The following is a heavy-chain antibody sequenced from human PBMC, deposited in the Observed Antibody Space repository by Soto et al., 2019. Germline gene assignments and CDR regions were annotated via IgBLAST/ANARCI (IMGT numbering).Heavy chain of an antibody. CDR1: GYTFTSYY. CDR2: INPSGGST. V-gene: IGHV1-46*01. Sequence: GASVKVSCKASGYTFTSYYMHWVRQAPGQGLEWMGIINPSGGSTSYAQKFQGRVTMTRDTSTSTVYMELSSLRSEDTAVYYCARAAEYYDFWSGPQHYYFDYWGQGTLVTVSS. D-gene: IGHD3-3*01. CDR3: ARAAEYYDFWSGPQHYYFDY. J-gene: IGHJ4*02.